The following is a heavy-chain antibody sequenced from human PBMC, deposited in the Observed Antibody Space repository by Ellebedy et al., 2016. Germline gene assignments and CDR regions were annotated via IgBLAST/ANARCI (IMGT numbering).Heavy chain of an antibody. CDR3: ARVGGYCSSTSCYEFAFDI. J-gene: IGHJ3*02. CDR2: INHSGST. V-gene: IGHV4-34*01. CDR1: GGSFSGYY. Sequence: SETLSLTXAVYGGSFSGYYWSWIRQPPGKGLEWIEEINHSGSTNYNPSLKSRVTISVDTSKNQFSLKLSSVTAADTAVYYCARVGGYCSSTSCYEFAFDIWGQGTMVTVSS. D-gene: IGHD2-2*01.